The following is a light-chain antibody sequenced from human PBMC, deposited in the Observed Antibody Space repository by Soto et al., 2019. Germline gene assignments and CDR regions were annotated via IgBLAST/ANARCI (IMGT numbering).Light chain of an antibody. CDR2: EAS. V-gene: IGLV2-14*01. Sequence: QSALTQPASVSGSPGQSITISCTGTSSDVGGYNYVSWYQQHPGKAPKLIIFEASNRPSGVSDRFSGSKSGNTASLTISGLQAEDEADYYCSSYTSITRVFGGGTKLTVL. J-gene: IGLJ3*02. CDR3: SSYTSITRV. CDR1: SSDVGGYNY.